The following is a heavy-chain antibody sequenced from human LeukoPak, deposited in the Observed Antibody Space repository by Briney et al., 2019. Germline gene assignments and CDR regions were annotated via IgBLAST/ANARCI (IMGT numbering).Heavy chain of an antibody. CDR3: ARDPTGRTMGCSGTSCYTVLRGDWFDP. J-gene: IGHJ5*02. D-gene: IGHD2-2*02. CDR2: INPSGGST. CDR1: GYTFTSYY. V-gene: IGHV1-46*01. Sequence: ASVKVSCKASGYTFTSYYMHWVRQAPGQGLEWMGIINPSGGSTSYAQKFQGRVTMTRDTSTSTVYMDLSSLRAEDTAVYYCARDPTGRTMGCSGTSCYTVLRGDWFDPWGQGTLVTVSS.